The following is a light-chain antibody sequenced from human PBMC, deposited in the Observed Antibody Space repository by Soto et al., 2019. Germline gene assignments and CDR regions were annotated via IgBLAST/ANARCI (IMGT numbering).Light chain of an antibody. Sequence: QSVLTQPPSASGSPGQSVTISCTGSSSDVGGYNYVSWYQQHPGKAPKLVIYEVRKRSSGVPDRFSGSKSGNTASLTVSGLQAEDEADYYCSSYTGTNNFGVFGPGTKVTVL. V-gene: IGLV2-8*01. CDR3: SSYTGTNNFGV. J-gene: IGLJ1*01. CDR1: SSDVGGYNY. CDR2: EVR.